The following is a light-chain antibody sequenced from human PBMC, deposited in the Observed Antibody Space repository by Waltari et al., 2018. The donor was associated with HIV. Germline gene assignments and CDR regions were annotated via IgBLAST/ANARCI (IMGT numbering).Light chain of an antibody. J-gene: IGLJ1*01. CDR3: ASWDDSLNGYV. Sequence: QSVLTQPPSASGTPGQRVTIHCSASTANTGRQIRNCYPQLPVTAPKLLIYSNSPRPSGVPDRFSGSKSGTSASLAISGLQSEDEADYYCASWDDSLNGYVFGTGTKVTVL. CDR2: SNS. CDR1: TANTGRQI. V-gene: IGLV1-44*01.